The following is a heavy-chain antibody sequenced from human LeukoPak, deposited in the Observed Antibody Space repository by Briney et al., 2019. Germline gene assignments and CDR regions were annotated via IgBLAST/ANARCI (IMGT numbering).Heavy chain of an antibody. CDR1: GYTFTSYG. Sequence: ASVKVSCKASGYTFTSYGISWVRQAPGQGLEGMGWISAYNGNTNYAQKLQGRVTMTTDTSTSTAYMELRSLRSDDTAVYYCARDPQAFYYDSSGYNLGVDYWGQGTLVTVSS. J-gene: IGHJ4*02. D-gene: IGHD3-22*01. CDR2: ISAYNGNT. V-gene: IGHV1-18*01. CDR3: ARDPQAFYYDSSGYNLGVDY.